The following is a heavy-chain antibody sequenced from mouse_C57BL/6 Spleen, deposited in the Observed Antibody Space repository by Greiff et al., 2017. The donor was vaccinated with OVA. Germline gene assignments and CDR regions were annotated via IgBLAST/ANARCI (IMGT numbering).Heavy chain of an antibody. CDR3: ARTTMEGY. J-gene: IGHJ2*01. V-gene: IGHV1-82*01. D-gene: IGHD2-1*01. CDR1: GYAFSSSW. Sequence: QVQLQQSGPELVKPGASVKISCKASGYAFSSSWMNWVKQRPGKGLEWIGRIYPGDGDTNYNGKFKGKATLTADKSSSTAYMQLSSLTSEDSAVYFCARTTMEGYWGQGTTLTVSS. CDR2: IYPGDGDT.